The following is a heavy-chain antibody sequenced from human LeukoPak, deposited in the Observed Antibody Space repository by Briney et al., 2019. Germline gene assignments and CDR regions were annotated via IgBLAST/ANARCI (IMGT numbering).Heavy chain of an antibody. V-gene: IGHV4-59*01. J-gene: IGHJ4*02. CDR2: IYYRGST. CDR3: ARVRYSSSSYYFDY. CDR1: GGSISSYY. D-gene: IGHD6-6*01. Sequence: SETLSLTCSVSGGSISSYYWSWIRQPPGKGLEWIGYIYYRGSTNYNPSLKSRVTISVDTSKNQFSLKLSSVTAADTAVYYCARVRYSSSSYYFDYWGQGTLVTVSS.